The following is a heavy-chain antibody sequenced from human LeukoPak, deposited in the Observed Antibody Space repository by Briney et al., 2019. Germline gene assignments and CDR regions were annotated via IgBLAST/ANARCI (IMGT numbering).Heavy chain of an antibody. Sequence: KTSETLSLTCAVYGGSFTGYYWNWIRQPPGKGLEWIGEINHSGSTNYNPSLKSRVTISVDTSKNQFSLKLSSVTAADTAVYYCARRIRAVVRGFMDVWGKGTTVTISS. D-gene: IGHD3-10*01. J-gene: IGHJ6*04. V-gene: IGHV4-34*01. CDR2: INHSGST. CDR3: ARRIRAVVRGFMDV. CDR1: GGSFTGYY.